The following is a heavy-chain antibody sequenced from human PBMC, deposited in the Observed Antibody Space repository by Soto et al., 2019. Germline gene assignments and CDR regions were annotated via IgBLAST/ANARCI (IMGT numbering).Heavy chain of an antibody. CDR2: IYPGDSDT. CDR1: GYSFTSYW. V-gene: IGHV5-51*01. J-gene: IGHJ4*02. Sequence: PGESLKISCKGSGYSFTSYWIGWVCQMPGKGLEWMGIIYPGDSDTRYSPSFQGQVTISADKSISTAYLQWSSLKASDTAMYYCAGAITGTSSYFDYWGQGTLVTVSS. CDR3: AGAITGTSSYFDY. D-gene: IGHD1-1*01.